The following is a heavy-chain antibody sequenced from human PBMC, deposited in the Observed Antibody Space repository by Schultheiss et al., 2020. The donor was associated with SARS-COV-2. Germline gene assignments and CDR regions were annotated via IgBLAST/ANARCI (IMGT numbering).Heavy chain of an antibody. V-gene: IGHV3-9*01. CDR1: GFTFDDYA. Sequence: GGSLRLSCAASGFTFDDYAMHWVRQAPGKGLEWVSGISWNSGSIGYADSVKGRFTISRDNSKNSLYLQMNSLRAEDTALYYCAKDTTTVAGSGFDYWGQGTLVTVSS. CDR2: ISWNSGSI. J-gene: IGHJ4*02. CDR3: AKDTTTVAGSGFDY. D-gene: IGHD6-19*01.